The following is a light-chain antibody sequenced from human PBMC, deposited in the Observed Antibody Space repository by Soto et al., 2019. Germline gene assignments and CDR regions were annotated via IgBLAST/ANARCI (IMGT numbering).Light chain of an antibody. V-gene: IGKV1-5*03. CDR1: QSISSW. Sequence: DVQMTQSPSTLSASVGDSVTITCRASQSISSWVAWYQHKPGKAPNLLIYKASSLGSGVPSEFSGGGSGTEFTLNISSLQHDDSATCYCQQYNDYSLAFGGGTKVEIK. CDR2: KAS. CDR3: QQYNDYSLA. J-gene: IGKJ4*01.